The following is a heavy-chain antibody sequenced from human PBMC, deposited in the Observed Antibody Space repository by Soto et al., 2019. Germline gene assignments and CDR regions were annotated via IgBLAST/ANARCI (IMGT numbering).Heavy chain of an antibody. D-gene: IGHD2-8*01. CDR3: AVMGRWVY. Sequence: EVQLLESGGGLVQPGGSLRLSCAASGFTFSSYAMSWVRQAPGKGLEWVSAISGSGGSTYYADSVKGRFTSSRDNSKNTLYLKMNSLRAEDTAVYYWAVMGRWVYWGQGTLVTVSA. CDR1: GFTFSSYA. CDR2: ISGSGGST. V-gene: IGHV3-23*01. J-gene: IGHJ4*02.